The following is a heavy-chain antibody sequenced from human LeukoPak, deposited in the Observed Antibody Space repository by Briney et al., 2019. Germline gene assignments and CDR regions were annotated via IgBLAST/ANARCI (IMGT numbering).Heavy chain of an antibody. D-gene: IGHD3-10*01. CDR2: IYYSGST. CDR3: ARNSYYYGSGSYWPVDY. V-gene: IGHV4-39*01. J-gene: IGHJ4*02. CDR1: GGSISSSSYY. Sequence: PSETLSLTCTVSGGSISSSSYYWGWIRQPPGKGLEWIGSIYYSGSTYYNPSLKSRVTISVDTSKNQFSLKLSSVTAADTAVYYCARNSYYYGSGSYWPVDYWGQGTLVTVSS.